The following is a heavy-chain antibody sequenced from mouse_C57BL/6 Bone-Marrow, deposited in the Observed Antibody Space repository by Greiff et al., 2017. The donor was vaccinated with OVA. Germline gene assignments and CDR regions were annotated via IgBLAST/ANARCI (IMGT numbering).Heavy chain of an antibody. J-gene: IGHJ2*01. D-gene: IGHD1-1*02. CDR3: TRTRLSYFDY. CDR2: IDPETGGT. CDR1: GYTFTDYE. V-gene: IGHV1-15*01. Sequence: VQLQQSGAELVRPGASVTLSCKASGYTFTDYEMHWVKQTPVHGLEWIGAIDPETGGTAYNQKFKGKAILTADKSSSTAYMELRSLTSEDSAVYYCTRTRLSYFDYWGQGTTLTVSS.